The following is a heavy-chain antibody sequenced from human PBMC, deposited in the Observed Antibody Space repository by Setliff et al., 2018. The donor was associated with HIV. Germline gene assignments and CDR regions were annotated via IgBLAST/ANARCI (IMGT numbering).Heavy chain of an antibody. CDR1: GGSFSGHY. V-gene: IGHV4-34*01. D-gene: IGHD3-3*01. J-gene: IGHJ6*03. CDR3: ARGRNFWSDYYHCYYMDV. CDR2: INHSGST. Sequence: PSETLSLTCAVYGGSFSGHYWTWIRQPPGKGLEWIGYINHSGSTNYNPSLKSRVTISADTSKNQFSLKLSSVTAADTAVYYCARGRNFWSDYYHCYYMDVWGKGTMVTVSS.